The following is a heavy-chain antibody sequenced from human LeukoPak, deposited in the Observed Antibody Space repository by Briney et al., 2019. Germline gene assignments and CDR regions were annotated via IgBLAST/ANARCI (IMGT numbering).Heavy chain of an antibody. CDR3: ARSMYGSSWYDLVFDY. V-gene: IGHV4-39*01. CDR1: GGSISSYY. Sequence: SETLSLTCTVSGGSISSYYWGWIRQPPGKGLEWIGSIYYSGSTYYNPSLKSRVTISVDTSKNQFSLKLSSVTAADTAVYYCARSMYGSSWYDLVFDYWGQGTLVTVSS. D-gene: IGHD6-13*01. J-gene: IGHJ4*02. CDR2: IYYSGST.